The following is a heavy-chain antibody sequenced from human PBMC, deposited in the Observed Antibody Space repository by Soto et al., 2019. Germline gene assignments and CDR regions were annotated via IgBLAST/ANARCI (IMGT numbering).Heavy chain of an antibody. CDR1: GGTFSHNA. CDR2: IIPIFGTA. V-gene: IGHV1-69*01. Sequence: QVQLVQSGAEVKKPGSSVKVSCKASGGTFSHNAISWVRQAPGQGLEWMGGIIPIFGTANYAQKFEGRVTIAADESTTTAYMELSSLRSEDTAVYYCVRGWGYDTSDYYYAYWGQGTLVTVSS. J-gene: IGHJ4*02. D-gene: IGHD3-22*01. CDR3: VRGWGYDTSDYYYAY.